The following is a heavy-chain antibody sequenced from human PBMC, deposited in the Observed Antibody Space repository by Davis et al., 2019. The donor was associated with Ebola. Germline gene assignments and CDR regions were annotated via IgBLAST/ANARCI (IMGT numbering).Heavy chain of an antibody. CDR2: ISYDGSDK. Sequence: GESLKISCAASGFTFSHYGMHWVRQPPGKGLEWVSVISYDGSDKYYADSVKGRFTISRDNSKNTLYLQMNSLRAEDTAVYYCAKDFFGWAVAGTYGVDYWGQGTLVTVSS. J-gene: IGHJ4*02. CDR3: AKDFFGWAVAGTYGVDY. D-gene: IGHD6-19*01. V-gene: IGHV3-30*18. CDR1: GFTFSHYG.